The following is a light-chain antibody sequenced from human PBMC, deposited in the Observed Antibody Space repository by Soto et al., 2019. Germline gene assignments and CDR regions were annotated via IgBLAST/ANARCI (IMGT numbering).Light chain of an antibody. CDR3: QQYNNWPPWT. CDR2: GAS. CDR1: QSVSSG. V-gene: IGKV3-15*01. J-gene: IGKJ1*01. Sequence: EILMTQSPATLSVSPGERATLSCSASQSVSSGLTWYQQRPGQAPRLLIYGASTRATGIPARFSGSGSGTEFTLTISSLQSEDFAVYYCQQYNNWPPWTFGQGTKVDIK.